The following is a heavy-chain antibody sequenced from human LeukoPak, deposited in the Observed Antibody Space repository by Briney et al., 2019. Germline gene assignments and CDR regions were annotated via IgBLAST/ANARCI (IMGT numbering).Heavy chain of an antibody. CDR3: ARGRGRRWFDP. J-gene: IGHJ5*02. V-gene: IGHV4-34*01. CDR2: INHSGST. D-gene: IGHD2-15*01. Sequence: PSETLSLTCAVYGGSFSGYYWSWIRQPPGKGLEWIGEINHSGSTNYNPSLKSRVTISVDTSKNQFSLKLSSVTAADTAVYYCARGRGRRWFDPWGQGTLVTVS. CDR1: GGSFSGYY.